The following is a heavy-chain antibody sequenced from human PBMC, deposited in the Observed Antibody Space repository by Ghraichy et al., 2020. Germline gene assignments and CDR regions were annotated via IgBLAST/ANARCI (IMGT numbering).Heavy chain of an antibody. V-gene: IGHV3-53*01. Sequence: GGSLRLSCAASGFTISSNYMSWVRQAPGKGLEWVSVIYSGGSTYYADSVKGRFTISRDNSKNTVYLQMNSLRAEDTAVYYCARTLHGSDGMDVWGQGTTVTVSS. J-gene: IGHJ6*02. CDR2: IYSGGST. CDR3: ARTLHGSDGMDV. CDR1: GFTISSNY.